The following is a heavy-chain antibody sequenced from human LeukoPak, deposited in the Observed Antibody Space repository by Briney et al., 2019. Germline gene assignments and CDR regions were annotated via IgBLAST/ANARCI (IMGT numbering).Heavy chain of an antibody. Sequence: GGSLRLSCAASGVTFRSYWMSWVRQAPGKGLEWVANINQGGSVQYYMDSVKGRFTISRDDAKNSSYVQMNSLRDEDTAVYYCAREVSSSWYLSMSHGTDLLWFDPWGQGTLVTVSS. V-gene: IGHV3-7*01. CDR3: AREVSSSWYLSMSHGTDLLWFDP. CDR1: GVTFRSYW. J-gene: IGHJ5*02. CDR2: INQGGSVQ. D-gene: IGHD6-13*01.